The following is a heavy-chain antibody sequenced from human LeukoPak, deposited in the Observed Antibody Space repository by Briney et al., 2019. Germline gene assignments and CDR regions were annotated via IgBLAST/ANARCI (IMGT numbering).Heavy chain of an antibody. V-gene: IGHV4-34*01. CDR2: INHSGST. J-gene: IGHJ5*02. Sequence: PSETLSLTCAVYGGSFSGYYWSWIRQPPGKGLEWIGEINHSGSTNYNPSLKSRVTISVDTSKNQFSLKLSSVTAADTAVYYCARDRFSSLLWFGGHANWFDPWGQGTLVTVSS. CDR3: ARDRFSSLLWFGGHANWFDP. D-gene: IGHD3-10*01. CDR1: GGSFSGYY.